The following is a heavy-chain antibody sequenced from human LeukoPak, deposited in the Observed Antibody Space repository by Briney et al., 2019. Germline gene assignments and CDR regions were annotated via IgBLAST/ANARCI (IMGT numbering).Heavy chain of an antibody. J-gene: IGHJ6*02. Sequence: GRSLRLSCAASGFTFDDYAMHWVRQAPGKGLEWVSGISWNSGSIGYADSVKGRFTISRDNAKNSLYLQMNSLRAEDTAVYYCARGMGGYYGMDVWGQGTTVTVSS. CDR1: GFTFDDYA. CDR2: ISWNSGSI. V-gene: IGHV3-9*01. CDR3: ARGMGGYYGMDV. D-gene: IGHD3-16*01.